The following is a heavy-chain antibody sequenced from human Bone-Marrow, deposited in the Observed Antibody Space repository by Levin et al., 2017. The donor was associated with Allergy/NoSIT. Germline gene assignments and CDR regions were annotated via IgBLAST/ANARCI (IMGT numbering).Heavy chain of an antibody. Sequence: AGGSLRLSCAASGFTFSSYWMSWVRQAPGKGLEWVANIKQDGSEKYYVDSVKGRFTISRDNAKNSLYLQMNSLRAEDTAVYYCARDVKDSSSSGLIDYWGQGTLVTVSS. V-gene: IGHV3-7*01. D-gene: IGHD6-6*01. CDR1: GFTFSSYW. CDR2: IKQDGSEK. J-gene: IGHJ4*02. CDR3: ARDVKDSSSSGLIDY.